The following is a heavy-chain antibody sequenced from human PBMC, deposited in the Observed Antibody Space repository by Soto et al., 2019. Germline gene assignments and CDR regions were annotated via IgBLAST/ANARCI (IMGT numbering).Heavy chain of an antibody. Sequence: SETLSLTCTVSGGSISSYYWSWIRQPPGKGLEWIGYIYYSGSTNYNPSLKSRVTISVDTSKNQFSLKLSSVTAADTAVYYCARDATSSGPRVILSSYPLDYWGQGTLVTVSS. J-gene: IGHJ4*02. CDR3: ARDATSSGPRVILSSYPLDY. D-gene: IGHD2-21*01. CDR1: GGSISSYY. CDR2: IYYSGST. V-gene: IGHV4-59*01.